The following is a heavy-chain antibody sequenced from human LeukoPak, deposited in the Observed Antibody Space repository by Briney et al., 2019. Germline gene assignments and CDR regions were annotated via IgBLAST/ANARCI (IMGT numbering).Heavy chain of an antibody. V-gene: IGHV4-4*07. CDR3: ASRKLGNDY. CDR1: SGSISSYY. D-gene: IGHD7-27*01. CDR2: IFTSGST. Sequence: SETLSLTCTVSSGSISSYYWSWIRQPAGRGLESIGLIFTSGSTNYNPSLKSRVTMSVDPSKNQFSLKLSSVTAADTAVYYCASRKLGNDYWGQGTLVTVSS. J-gene: IGHJ4*02.